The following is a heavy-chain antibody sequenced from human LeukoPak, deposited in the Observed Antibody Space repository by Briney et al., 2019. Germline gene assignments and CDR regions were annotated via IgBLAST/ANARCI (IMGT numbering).Heavy chain of an antibody. V-gene: IGHV3-30-3*01. CDR3: ARDARPPGSPFDY. Sequence: GGSLRLSCAASGFTFSSYAMSWVRQAPGKGLEWVAVISYDGSNKYYADFVKGRFTISRDNSKNTLYLQMNSLRAEDTAVYYCARDARPPGSPFDYWGQGTLVTVSS. D-gene: IGHD2-2*01. CDR2: ISYDGSNK. J-gene: IGHJ4*02. CDR1: GFTFSSYA.